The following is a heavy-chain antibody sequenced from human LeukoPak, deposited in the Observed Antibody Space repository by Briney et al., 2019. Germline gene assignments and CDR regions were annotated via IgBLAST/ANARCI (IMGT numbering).Heavy chain of an antibody. CDR1: GFTFSSYA. CDR3: LILTDYYWAFDY. V-gene: IGHV4-39*01. J-gene: IGHJ4*02. D-gene: IGHD3-9*01. CDR2: VYYSGST. Sequence: GSLRLSCAASGFTFSSYAMSWIRQPPGKGLEWIGSVYYSGSTFYNPSLKSRVTISVDTSKNQFSLRLTSMTAADTAVYYCLILTDYYWAFDYRGQGTLVTVSS.